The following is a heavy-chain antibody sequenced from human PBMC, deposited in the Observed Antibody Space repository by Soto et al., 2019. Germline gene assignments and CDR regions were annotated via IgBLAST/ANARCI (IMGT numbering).Heavy chain of an antibody. D-gene: IGHD6-19*01. V-gene: IGHV4-31*03. CDR1: GGSISSGGYY. Sequence: SETLSLTCTVSGGSISSGGYYWSWIRQHPGKGLEWIGYIYYSGSTYYNPSLKSRVTISVDTSKNQFSLKLSSVTAADTAVYYCARSSGTVAGYDYWGQGTLVTVSS. J-gene: IGHJ4*02. CDR2: IYYSGST. CDR3: ARSSGTVAGYDY.